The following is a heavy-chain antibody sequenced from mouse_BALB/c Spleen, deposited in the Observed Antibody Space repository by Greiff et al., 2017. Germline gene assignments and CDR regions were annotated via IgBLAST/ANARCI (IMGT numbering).Heavy chain of an antibody. CDR3: TRDEGGPMDY. CDR1: GFTFSSYT. D-gene: IGHD1-1*02. CDR2: ISSGGSYT. V-gene: IGHV5-6-4*01. Sequence: EVHLVESGGGLVKPGGSLKLSCAASGFTFSSYTMSWVRQTPEKRLEWVATISSGGSYTYYPDSVKGRFTISRDNAKNTLYLQMSSLKSEDTAMYYCTRDEGGPMDYWGQGTSVTVSS. J-gene: IGHJ4*01.